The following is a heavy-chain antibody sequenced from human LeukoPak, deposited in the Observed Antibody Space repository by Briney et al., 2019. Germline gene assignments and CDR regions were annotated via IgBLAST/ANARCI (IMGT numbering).Heavy chain of an antibody. CDR3: ARAPRDYDFWSGYGHHYYMDV. Sequence: SETLSLTCTVSGGSISSHYWSWIRQPPGKGLERIGYIYYSGSTNYNPSLKSRVTISVDTSKNQFSLKPSSVTAADTAVYYCARAPRDYDFWSGYGHHYYMDVWGKGTTVTVSS. V-gene: IGHV4-59*11. CDR1: GGSISSHY. J-gene: IGHJ6*03. CDR2: IYYSGST. D-gene: IGHD3-3*01.